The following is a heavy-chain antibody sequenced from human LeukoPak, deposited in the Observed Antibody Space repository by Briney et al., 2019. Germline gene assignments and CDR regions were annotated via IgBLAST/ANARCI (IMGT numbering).Heavy chain of an antibody. D-gene: IGHD4-17*01. CDR3: ARHSYGDYSRYYYYMDV. Sequence: SETLSLTCAVYGGSFSGYYWGWIRQPPGKGLEWIESIYYSGSTYYNPSLKSRVTISVDTSKNQFSLKLSSVTAADTAVYYCARHSYGDYSRYYYYMDVWGKGTTVTVSS. CDR1: GGSFSGYY. CDR2: IYYSGST. J-gene: IGHJ6*03. V-gene: IGHV4-39*01.